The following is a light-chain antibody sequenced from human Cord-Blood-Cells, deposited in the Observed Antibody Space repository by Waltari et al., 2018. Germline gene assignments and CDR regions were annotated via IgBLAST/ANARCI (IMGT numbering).Light chain of an antibody. CDR3: QQYNRYSWT. J-gene: IGKJ1*01. Sequence: DIQMTQSPSTLSASVGDRVTITCRPSQSISSWLAWYKQKPGKAPKLLIYKASSLESGVPSRFSGSGSVTEFTLTISSLQPDDFATYYCQQYNRYSWTFGQGTKVEIK. CDR2: KAS. V-gene: IGKV1-5*03. CDR1: QSISSW.